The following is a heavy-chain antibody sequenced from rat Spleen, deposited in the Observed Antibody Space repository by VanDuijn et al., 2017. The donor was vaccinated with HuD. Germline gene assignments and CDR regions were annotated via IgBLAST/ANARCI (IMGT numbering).Heavy chain of an antibody. D-gene: IGHD5-1*01. Sequence: EVQLVESGGGLAQPGRSLKISCAASGFTFSDYGMAWVRQAPGKGLEWVATIIYDGSSSYYRDSVKGRFTLSRDDAKSTLYLQMDSLRSEDTATYYCARSSLGFDYWGQGVMVTVSS. V-gene: IGHV5-17*01. CDR2: IIYDGSSS. CDR1: GFTFSDYG. J-gene: IGHJ2*01. CDR3: ARSSLGFDY.